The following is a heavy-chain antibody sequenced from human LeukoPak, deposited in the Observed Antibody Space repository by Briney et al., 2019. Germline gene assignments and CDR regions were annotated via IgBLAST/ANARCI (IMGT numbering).Heavy chain of an antibody. CDR3: ARESGNAGRGYFDY. CDR1: GFTFDDYD. J-gene: IGHJ4*02. Sequence: SGGSLRLSCAASGFTFDDYDMSWIRQAPGKGLEWVSYISSSGSTIYYADSVKGRFTISRDNAKNSLYLQMNSLRAEDTAVYYCARESGNAGRGYFDYWGQGTLVTVSS. CDR2: ISSSGSTI. V-gene: IGHV3-11*04. D-gene: IGHD1-26*01.